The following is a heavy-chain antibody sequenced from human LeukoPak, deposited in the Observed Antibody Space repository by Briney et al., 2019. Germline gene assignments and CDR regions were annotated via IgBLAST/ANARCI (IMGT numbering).Heavy chain of an antibody. D-gene: IGHD5-18*01. Sequence: PGGSLRLSCAASGFTFSGSAIHWVRQASGKGLEWVGRIRSKADYAASVKGKFTISRDDSKNTLYLQMNSLRAEDTAVYYCARARSSYGYGDAFDIWGQGTMVTASS. CDR2: IRSKAD. CDR3: ARARSSYGYGDAFDI. V-gene: IGHV3-73*01. J-gene: IGHJ3*02. CDR1: GFTFSGSA.